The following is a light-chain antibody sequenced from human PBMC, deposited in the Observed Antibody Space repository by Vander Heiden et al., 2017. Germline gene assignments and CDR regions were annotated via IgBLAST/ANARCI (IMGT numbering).Light chain of an antibody. CDR1: SSNIGKNY. J-gene: IGLJ2*01. CDR3: GTWDSSLSVSVV. V-gene: IGLV1-51*01. CDR2: DNT. Sequence: QSVLTQPPSVSAAPGQKVTISCSGSSSNIGKNYVSWYQQLQGTAPKLLIYDNTKRPTGIPDRFSGSKSGTSATLGITGLLPGDEAEYYCGTWDSSLSVSVVFGGGTKLTVL.